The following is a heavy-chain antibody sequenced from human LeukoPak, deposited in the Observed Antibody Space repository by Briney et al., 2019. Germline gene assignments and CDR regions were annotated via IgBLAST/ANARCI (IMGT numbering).Heavy chain of an antibody. CDR2: ISHSGST. D-gene: IGHD5-12*01. CDR3: ARDPRSYTGYDETFDY. V-gene: IGHV4-34*01. Sequence: PSETLSLTCTVSGGSISSYYWSWIRQPPGKGLEWIGEISHSGSTNYNPSLKSRVTMSLDTSEDQFSLKLSSVTAADTAVYYCARDPRSYTGYDETFDYWGQGTLVTFSS. CDR1: GGSISSYY. J-gene: IGHJ4*02.